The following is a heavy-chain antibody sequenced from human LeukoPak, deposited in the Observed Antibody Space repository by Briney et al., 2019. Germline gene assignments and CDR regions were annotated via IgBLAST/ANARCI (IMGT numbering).Heavy chain of an antibody. CDR3: ARSVIVLAGAAFDI. CDR2: IYYSGST. CDR1: GGSISSYY. V-gene: IGHV4-59*01. D-gene: IGHD2/OR15-2a*01. J-gene: IGHJ3*02. Sequence: SESLSLTCTVSGGSISSYYWSWIRQPPGKGLGWSGYIYYSGSTDYNPSLRSRVTISVDTSKNQFSLKLSSVTAADTAVYYCARSVIVLAGAAFDIWGQGTMVTVSS.